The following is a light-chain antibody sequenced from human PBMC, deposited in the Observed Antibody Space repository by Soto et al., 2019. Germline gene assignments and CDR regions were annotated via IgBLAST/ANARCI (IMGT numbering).Light chain of an antibody. CDR2: EVS. CDR3: TSYAGINVLYI. Sequence: LTQPPSASGSPGQSVTISCTGTSXDVGAYDCVSWYQQHPGKAPKLIMYEVSKRPSGVPDRFSGSKSGNTASLTVSGLQPEDEADYYCTSYAGINVLYIFGTGTKVTVL. V-gene: IGLV2-8*01. CDR1: SXDVGAYDC. J-gene: IGLJ1*01.